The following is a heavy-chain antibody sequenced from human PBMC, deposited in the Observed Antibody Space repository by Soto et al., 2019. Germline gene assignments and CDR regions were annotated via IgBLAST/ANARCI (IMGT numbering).Heavy chain of an antibody. V-gene: IGHV1-18*01. CDR2: ISAYNGNT. CDR3: ARGPPGDYGDLYDAFDI. D-gene: IGHD4-17*01. J-gene: IGHJ3*02. Sequence: ASVKVSCKASGYTFTSYGISWVRQAPGQGLEWMGWISAYNGNTNYAQKLQGRVTMTTDTSKGTAYMELRSLRSDDTAVYYCARGPPGDYGDLYDAFDIWGQGTMVTVSS. CDR1: GYTFTSYG.